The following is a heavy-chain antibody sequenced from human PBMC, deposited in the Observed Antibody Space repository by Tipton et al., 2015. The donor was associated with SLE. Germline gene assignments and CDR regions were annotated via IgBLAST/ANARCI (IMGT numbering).Heavy chain of an antibody. CDR1: GFSFSSYW. J-gene: IGHJ4*02. CDR2: INSDGSNT. D-gene: IGHD3-10*01. Sequence: SLRLSCAASGFSFSSYWMHWVRQAPGKGLVWVSRINSDGSNTRYADSVKGRFTISRDNAKNTLYLQMNSLRAEDTAVYYCASGSVQGVIVDYWGQGTLVTVSS. V-gene: IGHV3-74*01. CDR3: ASGSVQGVIVDY.